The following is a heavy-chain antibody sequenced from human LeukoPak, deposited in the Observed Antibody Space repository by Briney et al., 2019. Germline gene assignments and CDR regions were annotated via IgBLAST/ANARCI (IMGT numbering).Heavy chain of an antibody. V-gene: IGHV3-23*01. J-gene: IGHJ5*02. Sequence: GESLRLSCAASGFTFSGSAMHWVRQAPGKGLEWVSAISGSGGSTYYADSVKGRFTISRDNSKNTLYLQMNSLRAEDTAVYYCAKDGEIAVAGNGFDPWGQGTLVTVSS. CDR3: AKDGEIAVAGNGFDP. D-gene: IGHD6-19*01. CDR1: GFTFSGSA. CDR2: ISGSGGST.